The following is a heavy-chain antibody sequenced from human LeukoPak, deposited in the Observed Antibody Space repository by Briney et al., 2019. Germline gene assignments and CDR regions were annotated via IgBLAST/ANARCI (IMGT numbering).Heavy chain of an antibody. CDR2: IYYSGST. V-gene: IGHV4-61*08. CDR1: GDFLSSGAYY. Sequence: SETLSLTCTVSGDFLSSGAYYWSWIRQPPGKGLEWIGYIYYSGSTNYNPSLKSRVTISVDTSKNQFSLKLSSVTAADTAVYYCARDFLDISGYYDRAFDIWGQGTMVTVSS. D-gene: IGHD3-22*01. CDR3: ARDFLDISGYYDRAFDI. J-gene: IGHJ3*02.